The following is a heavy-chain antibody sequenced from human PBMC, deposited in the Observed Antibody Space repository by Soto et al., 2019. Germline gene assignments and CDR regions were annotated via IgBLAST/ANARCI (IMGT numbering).Heavy chain of an antibody. CDR1: GFTFSSYS. J-gene: IGHJ4*02. CDR3: AREGCSGGSCYSDFDY. V-gene: IGHV3-21*01. Sequence: NPGGSLRLSCAASGFTFSSYSMNWVRQAPGKGLEWVSSISSSSSYIYYADSVKGRFTISRDNAKNSLYLQMNSLRAEDTAVYYCAREGCSGGSCYSDFDYWGQGTLVTVSS. CDR2: ISSSSSYI. D-gene: IGHD2-15*01.